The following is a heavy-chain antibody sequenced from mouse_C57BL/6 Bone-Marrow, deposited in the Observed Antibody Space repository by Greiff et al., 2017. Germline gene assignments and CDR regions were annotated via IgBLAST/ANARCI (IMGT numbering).Heavy chain of an antibody. V-gene: IGHV1-49*01. Sequence: LKQSGAELVRPGSSVKLSCKDSYFAFMASAMHWVKQRPGHGLEWIGSFTMYRDATEYSEHFKGKATLTANTSSSTAYMELSSLTSEDASVYYCARGYIYDGSMDYWGQGTSVTVSS. CDR1: YFAFMASA. CDR3: ARGYIYDGSMDY. J-gene: IGHJ4*01. CDR2: FTMYRDAT. D-gene: IGHD2-3*01.